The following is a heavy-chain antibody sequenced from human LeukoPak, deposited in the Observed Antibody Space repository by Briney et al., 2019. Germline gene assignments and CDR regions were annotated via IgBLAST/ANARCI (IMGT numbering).Heavy chain of an antibody. D-gene: IGHD6-19*01. J-gene: IGHJ3*02. CDR3: ARVGGWPLDAFDI. CDR1: GFTLSSDW. V-gene: IGHV3-7*01. CDR2: IKQDGSEK. Sequence: GGSLRLSCAASGFTLSSDWMSWVRQAPGKGLEWVANIKQDGSEKYYVDSVKGRFTISRDNAKNSLYLQMSSLRAEDTAVYYSARVGGWPLDAFDIWGQGTMVTVSS.